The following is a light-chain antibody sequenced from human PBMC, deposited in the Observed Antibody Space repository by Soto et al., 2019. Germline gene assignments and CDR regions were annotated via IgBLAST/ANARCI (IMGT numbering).Light chain of an antibody. CDR2: VNT. J-gene: IGLJ1*01. CDR1: SSNIGADFG. Sequence: QSVLTQPPSVSGAPGQTITISCTGSSSNIGADFGVHWYQQLPGAAPKLVIFVNTNRPSGVPDRFSGSKSGTSASLAITGLQAEDEADYYCQSYDSSLSGYVFGTGTKLTVL. V-gene: IGLV1-40*01. CDR3: QSYDSSLSGYV.